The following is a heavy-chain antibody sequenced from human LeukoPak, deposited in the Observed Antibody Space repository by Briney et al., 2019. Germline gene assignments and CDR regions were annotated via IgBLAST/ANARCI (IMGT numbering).Heavy chain of an antibody. J-gene: IGHJ4*02. CDR1: GFTFSSYG. CDR3: ASENYYDNRGSGY. Sequence: GGSLRLSCAASGFTFSSYGMHWVRQAPGKGLEWVAFIRYDGSNKYYADSVKGRFTISRDNSKNTLYLQMNSLRAEDTAVYYCASENYYDNRGSGYWGQGTLVTVSS. D-gene: IGHD3-22*01. CDR2: IRYDGSNK. V-gene: IGHV3-30*02.